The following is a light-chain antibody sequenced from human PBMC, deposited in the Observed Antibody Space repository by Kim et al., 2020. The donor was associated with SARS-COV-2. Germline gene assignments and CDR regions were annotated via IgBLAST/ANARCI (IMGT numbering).Light chain of an antibody. Sequence: GQRVPNSCSGGSPDIVSNTVNWYQKRPGAAPKLLIYNNDRRPSGVPDRFSASKSGTSASLAISGLQSEDEADYYCAGWDDGLYGRVFGGGTQLTVL. CDR2: NND. CDR1: SPDIVSNT. CDR3: AGWDDGLYGRV. J-gene: IGLJ3*02. V-gene: IGLV1-44*01.